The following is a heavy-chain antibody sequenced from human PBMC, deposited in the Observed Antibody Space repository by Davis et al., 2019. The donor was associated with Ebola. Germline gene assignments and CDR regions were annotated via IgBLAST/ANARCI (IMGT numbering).Heavy chain of an antibody. D-gene: IGHD5-12*01. CDR1: GGSIISGGYY. CDR3: ARDLPGATAMDV. J-gene: IGHJ6*02. V-gene: IGHV4-31*02. CDR2: ILDSGRT. Sequence: MPSETLSLTCSVSGGSIISGGYYWSWIRQHPGKGLEWIGYILDSGRTYYNPSLKSRVTISGDTSKNQFSLKLSSVTAADTAVYYCARDLPGATAMDVWGQGTTVTVSS.